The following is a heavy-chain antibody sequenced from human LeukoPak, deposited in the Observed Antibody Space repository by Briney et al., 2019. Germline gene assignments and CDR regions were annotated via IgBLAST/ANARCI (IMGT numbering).Heavy chain of an antibody. J-gene: IGHJ4*02. CDR3: AKGAYDYIEMGYFDS. D-gene: IGHD5-12*01. CDR1: GITLSNYG. Sequence: TGGSLRLSCAVSGITLSNYGMSWVRQAPGKGLEWVSILIGSSGSTDYADSVKGRFTISRDTSKNTLFLQMNSLRAEDTAIYYCAKGAYDYIEMGYFDSWGQGTLVTVSS. CDR2: LIGSSGST. V-gene: IGHV3-23*01.